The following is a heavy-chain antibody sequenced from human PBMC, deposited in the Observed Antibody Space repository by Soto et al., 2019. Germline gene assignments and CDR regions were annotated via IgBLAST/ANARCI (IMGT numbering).Heavy chain of an antibody. V-gene: IGHV4-30-4*01. CDR3: ARRDVSGRSPNGFDP. CDR1: GGSISSGKYY. CDR2: IYFTGDT. D-gene: IGHD2-15*01. J-gene: IGHJ5*02. Sequence: QVQLQESGPGLVKPSQTLSLTCTVSGGSISSGKYYWSWIRQAPGKGLEWIGYIYFTGDTYYNPSLKARLMLSRDTSKNQISLSLRSVTVADTAVYYCARRDVSGRSPNGFDPWGQGALVTVSA.